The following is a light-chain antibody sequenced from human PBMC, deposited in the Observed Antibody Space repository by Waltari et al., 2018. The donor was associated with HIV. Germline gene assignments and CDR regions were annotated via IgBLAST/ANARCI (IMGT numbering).Light chain of an antibody. CDR3: SSYRTSNTWV. V-gene: IGLV2-14*01. CDR1: NIDVGGYNY. CDR2: EVS. J-gene: IGLJ3*02. Sequence: QSALTQPASVSGSPGQSITISCPGTNIDVGGYNYVSWYQHHPGKAPKLLIYEVSNRPLGFSNRFSGSKSGNTASLTISGLQAEDEADYYCSSYRTSNTWVFGGGTKLTVV.